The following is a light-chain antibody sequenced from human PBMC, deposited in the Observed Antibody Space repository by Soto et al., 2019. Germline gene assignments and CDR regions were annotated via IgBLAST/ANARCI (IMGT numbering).Light chain of an antibody. CDR1: QSVSNN. Sequence: TLSVSPGERATLSCRASQSVSNNLAWYQKKPGQAPRLLIYGASTRATGIPARFSGSGSGTEITLTISSLQSEDFAVYYCQQYNNWWTFGQGTRVEIK. V-gene: IGKV3-15*01. J-gene: IGKJ1*01. CDR2: GAS. CDR3: QQYNNWWT.